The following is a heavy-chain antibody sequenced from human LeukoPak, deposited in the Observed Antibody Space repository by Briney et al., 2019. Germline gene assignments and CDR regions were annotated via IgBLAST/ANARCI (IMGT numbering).Heavy chain of an antibody. CDR1: GYTFISYG. CDR2: ISAYNGNT. Sequence: ASVKVSCKASGYTFISYGISWVRQAPGQGLEWMGWISAYNGNTNYAQKLQGRVTMTTDTSTSTAYMELRSLRSDDTAVYYCARGRIAVAGTKNFFDYWGQGTLVTVSS. CDR3: ARGRIAVAGTKNFFDY. D-gene: IGHD6-19*01. J-gene: IGHJ4*02. V-gene: IGHV1-18*01.